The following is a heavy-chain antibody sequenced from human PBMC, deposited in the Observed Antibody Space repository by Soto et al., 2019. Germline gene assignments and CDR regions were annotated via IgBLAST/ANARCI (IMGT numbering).Heavy chain of an antibody. CDR3: ARSVHYYDSSGYYLDYYYGMDV. Sequence: SETLSLTCTVSGGSISSGGYYWSWIRQHPGKGLEWIGYIYYSGSTYYNPSLKSRVTVSVDTSKNQFSLKLSSVTAADTAVYYCARSVHYYDSSGYYLDYYYGMDVWGQGTTVTVS. J-gene: IGHJ6*02. CDR2: IYYSGST. CDR1: GGSISSGGYY. D-gene: IGHD3-22*01. V-gene: IGHV4-31*03.